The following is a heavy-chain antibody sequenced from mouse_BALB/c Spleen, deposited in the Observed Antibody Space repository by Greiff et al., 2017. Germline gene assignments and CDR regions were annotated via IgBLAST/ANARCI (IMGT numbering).Heavy chain of an antibody. Sequence: EVKLVESGPGLVKPSQSLSLTCSVTGYSITSGYYWNWIRQFPGNKLEWMGYISYDGSNNYNPSLKNRISITRDTSKNQFFLKLNSVTTEDTATYYCARDQGLRPRFAYWGQGTLVTVSA. CDR3: ARDQGLRPRFAY. J-gene: IGHJ3*01. V-gene: IGHV3-6*02. CDR2: ISYDGSN. CDR1: GYSITSGYY. D-gene: IGHD1-2*01.